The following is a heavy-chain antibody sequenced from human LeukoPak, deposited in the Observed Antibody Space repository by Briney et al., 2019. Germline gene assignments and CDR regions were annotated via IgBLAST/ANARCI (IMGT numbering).Heavy chain of an antibody. CDR1: GGSISSSSYY. J-gene: IGHJ4*02. CDR3: ARCPWYYYGSGSRETRIFDY. D-gene: IGHD3-10*01. CDR2: IYYSGST. Sequence: SETLSLTCTVSGGSISSSSYYWGWIRQPPGKGLEWIGSIYYSGSTYYNPSLKSRVTISVDTSKNQFSLKLSSVTAADTAVYYCARCPWYYYGSGSRETRIFDYWGQGTLVTVSS. V-gene: IGHV4-39*07.